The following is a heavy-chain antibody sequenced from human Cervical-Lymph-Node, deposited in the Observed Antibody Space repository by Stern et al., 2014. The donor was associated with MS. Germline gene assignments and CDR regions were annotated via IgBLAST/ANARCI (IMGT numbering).Heavy chain of an antibody. CDR3: ARDRFAAAGASDY. CDR2: ITPGGGST. CDR1: GYTFTSYY. J-gene: IGHJ4*02. V-gene: IGHV1-46*01. Sequence: VQLVESGAEVKTPGASVKVSCKASGYTFTSYYIHWVRQAPGQGLDWIAIITPGGGSTSYAQKFKGRDTMTQDTATNTVYMELSSLISEDTAVYYCARDRFAAAGASDYWGQGTLVTGSS. D-gene: IGHD6-13*01.